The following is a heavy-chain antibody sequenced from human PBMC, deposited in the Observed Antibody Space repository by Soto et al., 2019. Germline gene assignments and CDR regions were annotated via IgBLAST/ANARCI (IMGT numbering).Heavy chain of an antibody. CDR1: GGTFSSYA. D-gene: IGHD3-22*01. CDR3: ARQLQRSRGSKTLGYYIPYYFDY. Sequence: SVKVSCKASGGTFSSYAISWVRQATGEGLEWMGGIIHIFGTANYAQKFTGRVTITADEPTSTAYMELSSLRSEDTAVYYCARQLQRSRGSKTLGYYIPYYFDYWGRGTLVTVSS. V-gene: IGHV1-69*13. J-gene: IGHJ4*02. CDR2: IIHIFGTA.